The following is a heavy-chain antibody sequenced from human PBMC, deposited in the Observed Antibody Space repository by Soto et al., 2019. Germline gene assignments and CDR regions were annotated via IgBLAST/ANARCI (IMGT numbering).Heavy chain of an antibody. CDR3: ARDPEFGGFDY. V-gene: IGHV4-59*01. J-gene: IGHJ4*02. CDR2: IHYSAST. D-gene: IGHD1-26*01. Sequence: SDTLSLTCTVSGGSISSYSWCWIRQPPGKGLEWIGYIHYSASTNYNPSLKSRVTISVDTSKNQFSLKLSSVTAADTAMYYCARDPEFGGFDYWGQGTLVTVSS. CDR1: GGSISSYS.